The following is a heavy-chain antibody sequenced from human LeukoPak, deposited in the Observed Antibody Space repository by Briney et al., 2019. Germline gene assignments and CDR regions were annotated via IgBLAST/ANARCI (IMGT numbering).Heavy chain of an antibody. J-gene: IGHJ4*02. CDR2: IYYSGST. CDR3: AREKLIYDSSGFGFDY. D-gene: IGHD3-22*01. V-gene: IGHV4-31*03. Sequence: PSETLSLTCTVSGGSISSGGYCWSWIRQHPGKGLEWIGYIYYSGSTYYNPSLKSRVTISVDTSKNQFSLKLSSVTAADTAVYYCAREKLIYDSSGFGFDYWGQGTLVTVSS. CDR1: GGSISSGGYC.